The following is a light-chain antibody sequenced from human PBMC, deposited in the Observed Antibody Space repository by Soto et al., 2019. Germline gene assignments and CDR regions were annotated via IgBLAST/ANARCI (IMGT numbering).Light chain of an antibody. V-gene: IGKV1-5*01. CDR2: DAS. CDR1: QSISSW. Sequence: DSQMTQSPSTLSASVGDRVTITCRASQSISSWLAWDQQKPGKAPKLLIYDASSLESGVPSRFSGSGSGTEFTLTISSLQPDDFATYYCQQYNRPYTFGQVTKLEIK. J-gene: IGKJ2*01. CDR3: QQYNRPYT.